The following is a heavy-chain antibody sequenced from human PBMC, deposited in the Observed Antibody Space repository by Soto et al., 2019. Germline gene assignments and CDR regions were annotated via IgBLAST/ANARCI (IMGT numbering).Heavy chain of an antibody. CDR2: IHYSGST. V-gene: IGHV4-59*08. CDR3: ARHRGNSGYGCFDY. J-gene: IGHJ4*02. Sequence: QVQLQESGPGLVKPSETLSLTCTVSDGSISSDYWSWIRQPPGKGLEWIGYIHYSGSTNYNPSLKSRVSISLDTSKNQFSLKLSSVTAADTAVYYCARHRGNSGYGCFDYWGQGTLVTVSS. CDR1: DGSISSDY. D-gene: IGHD5-12*01.